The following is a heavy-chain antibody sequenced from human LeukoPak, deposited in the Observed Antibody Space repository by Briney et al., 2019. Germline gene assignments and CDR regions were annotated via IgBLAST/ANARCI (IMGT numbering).Heavy chain of an antibody. CDR1: GGSVSSGSYY. Sequence: MASETLSLTCTVSGGSVSSGSYYWSWIRQPPGKGLEWIGNIYYSGSTNYNPSLKSRVTISVDTSKNQFSLKLSSVTAADTAVYYCARGRRNLPGHDYVWGSYRNYNWFDPWGQGTLVTVSS. CDR3: ARGRRNLPGHDYVWGSYRNYNWFDP. J-gene: IGHJ5*02. CDR2: IYYSGST. D-gene: IGHD3-16*02. V-gene: IGHV4-61*01.